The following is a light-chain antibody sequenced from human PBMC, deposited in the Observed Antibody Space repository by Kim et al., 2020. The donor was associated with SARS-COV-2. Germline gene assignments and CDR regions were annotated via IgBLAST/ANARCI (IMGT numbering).Light chain of an antibody. Sequence: QSALTQPRSVSGSPGQSVTISCTGTSSDVGAYNYVSWYQQHPGKAPKLMIYDVSKRPSGVPDRFSGSKSGNTASLTISGLQADDESDYYCCSYAGTYTLWVFGGGTQLTVL. J-gene: IGLJ3*02. CDR2: DVS. CDR1: SSDVGAYNY. V-gene: IGLV2-11*01. CDR3: CSYAGTYTLWV.